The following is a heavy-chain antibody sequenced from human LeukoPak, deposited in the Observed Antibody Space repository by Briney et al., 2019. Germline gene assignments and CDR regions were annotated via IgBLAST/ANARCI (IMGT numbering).Heavy chain of an antibody. Sequence: GGSLRLSCAASGFTFRTYWMHWVRQAPGKGLVWVSVIGATGGNTFYADSVKGRFTISRDNSKNTLYLQMNSLRAEDTAVYYCARDDRSGSYAYFDYWGQGTLVTVSS. D-gene: IGHD1-26*01. CDR3: ARDDRSGSYAYFDY. CDR1: GFTFRTYW. V-gene: IGHV3-23*01. J-gene: IGHJ4*02. CDR2: IGATGGNT.